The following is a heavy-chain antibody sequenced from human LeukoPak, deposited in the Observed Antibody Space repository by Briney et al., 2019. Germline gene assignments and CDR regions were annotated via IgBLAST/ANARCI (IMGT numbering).Heavy chain of an antibody. V-gene: IGHV3-30*02. CDR2: IRYDGNDK. D-gene: IGHD3-10*01. Sequence: WGSLRLSCTASGFTFSYYGMHWVRQAPGKGLEWVSFIRYDGNDKFYADSVKGRFAISRDTSRNTLYLQMNSLRVEDTAVYYCAKDLMRDRWFGESWGQGTLVTVSS. CDR1: GFTFSYYG. J-gene: IGHJ5*02. CDR3: AKDLMRDRWFGES.